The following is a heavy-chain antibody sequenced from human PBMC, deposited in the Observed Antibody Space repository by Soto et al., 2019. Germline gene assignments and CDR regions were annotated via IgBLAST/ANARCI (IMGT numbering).Heavy chain of an antibody. J-gene: IGHJ4*02. D-gene: IGHD5-12*01. CDR1: GGTFSSYA. CDR2: IIPIFGTA. Sequence: ASVTVSCKASGGTFSSYAISWVRQAPGQGLEWMGGIIPIFGTANYAQKFQGRVPITADESTSTAYMELSSLRSEDTAGDYCARWLQSPCSFDYWGQGTLVTVSS. V-gene: IGHV1-69*13. CDR3: ARWLQSPCSFDY.